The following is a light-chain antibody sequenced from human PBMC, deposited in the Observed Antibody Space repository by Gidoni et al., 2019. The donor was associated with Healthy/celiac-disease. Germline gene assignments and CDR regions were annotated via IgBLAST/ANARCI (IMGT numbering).Light chain of an antibody. J-gene: IGKJ3*01. CDR1: QSISSY. CDR2: DAS. CDR3: QQSYSTPFT. V-gene: IGKV1-39*01. Sequence: DIQMTQSPSSLSASVGDRVTITCRAIQSISSYLNWYQQKPGKAPKLLTYDASSLQRGVPSRFSGSGSGTDFTLTISSLQPEDFATYYCQQSYSTPFTFGPGTKVDIK.